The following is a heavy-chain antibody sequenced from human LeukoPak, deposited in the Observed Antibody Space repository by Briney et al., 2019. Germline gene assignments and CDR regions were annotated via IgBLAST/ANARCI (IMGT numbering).Heavy chain of an antibody. J-gene: IGHJ4*02. Sequence: GGSLRLSCTASGFTLSSYWMSWVRQAPGKGLEWVAKIKPDGSEKYYVDSVKDRFTIFRDNAKNSLYLQMNSLRAEDTAVYYCARYFCTSTICYLFDYWGQGTLVTVSS. CDR2: IKPDGSEK. CDR1: GFTLSSYW. CDR3: ARYFCTSTICYLFDY. V-gene: IGHV3-7*01. D-gene: IGHD2-2*01.